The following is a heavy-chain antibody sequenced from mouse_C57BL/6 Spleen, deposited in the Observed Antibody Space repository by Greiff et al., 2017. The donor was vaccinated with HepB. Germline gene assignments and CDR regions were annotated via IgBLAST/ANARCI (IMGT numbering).Heavy chain of an antibody. Sequence: EVKLVESGGGLVKPGGSLKLSCAASGFTFSDYGMHWVRQAPEKGLEWVAYISSGSSTIYYADTVKGRFTISRDNAKNTLFLQMTSLRSEDTAMYYCARRDYYGSSYVGWYFDVWGTGTTVTVSS. CDR1: GFTFSDYG. CDR3: ARRDYYGSSYVGWYFDV. J-gene: IGHJ1*03. V-gene: IGHV5-17*01. CDR2: ISSGSSTI. D-gene: IGHD1-1*01.